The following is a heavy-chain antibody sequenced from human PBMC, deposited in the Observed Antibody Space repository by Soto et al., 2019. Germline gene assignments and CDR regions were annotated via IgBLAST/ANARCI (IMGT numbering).Heavy chain of an antibody. CDR2: ISSSSSYI. Sequence: GGSLRLSCAASGFTFSSYSMNWVRQAPGKGLEWVSSISSSSSYIYYADSVKGRFTISRDNAKNSLYLQMNSLRAEDTAVYYCARSTTRVGAFDIWGQGTMVTVSS. CDR1: GFTFSSYS. V-gene: IGHV3-21*01. J-gene: IGHJ3*02. D-gene: IGHD3-10*01. CDR3: ARSTTRVGAFDI.